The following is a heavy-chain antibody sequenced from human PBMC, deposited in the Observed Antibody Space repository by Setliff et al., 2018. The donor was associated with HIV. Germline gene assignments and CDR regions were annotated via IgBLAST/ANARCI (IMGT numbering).Heavy chain of an antibody. CDR1: GGSISSTSYY. CDR2: INGSGNT. J-gene: IGHJ5*02. V-gene: IGHV4-39*01. D-gene: IGHD2-15*01. Sequence: PSETLSLTCIVSGGSISSTSYYWGWIRQPPGRGLKWIGSINGSGNTFYNPSLKNRVTIYVDTSKNQFSLRLNSVTAADTAVYYCVRHDDSDFSGDPDWFDPWGQGILVTVSS. CDR3: VRHDDSDFSGDPDWFDP.